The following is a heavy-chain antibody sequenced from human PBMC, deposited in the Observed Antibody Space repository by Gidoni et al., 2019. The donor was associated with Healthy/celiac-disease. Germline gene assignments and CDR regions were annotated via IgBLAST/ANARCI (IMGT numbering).Heavy chain of an antibody. Sequence: EVQLVESGGGLVKPGGSLRLSCAASGFPFRNAWIGWVRQAPGKGLEWVGRIKSKTDGGTTDYAAPVKGRFTISRDDSKNTLYLQMNSLKTEDTAVYYCTTETYYYDSSGPGAFDIWGQGTMVTVSS. V-gene: IGHV3-15*01. J-gene: IGHJ3*02. D-gene: IGHD3-22*01. CDR2: IKSKTDGGTT. CDR3: TTETYYYDSSGPGAFDI. CDR1: GFPFRNAW.